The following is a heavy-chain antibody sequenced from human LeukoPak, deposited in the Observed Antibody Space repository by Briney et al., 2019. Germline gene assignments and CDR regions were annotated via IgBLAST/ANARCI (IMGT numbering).Heavy chain of an antibody. CDR1: GDSVSSNSAA. CDR3: ARAPPVDSSGWAYYYYYGMDV. D-gene: IGHD6-19*01. Sequence: SQTLSLTCAISGDSVSSNSAARNWIRQSPSRGLEWLGRTYYRSKWYNDYAVSVKSRITINPDTSKNQFSLQLNSVTPEDTAVYYCARAPPVDSSGWAYYYYYGMDVWGQGTTVTVSS. V-gene: IGHV6-1*01. CDR2: TYYRSKWYN. J-gene: IGHJ6*02.